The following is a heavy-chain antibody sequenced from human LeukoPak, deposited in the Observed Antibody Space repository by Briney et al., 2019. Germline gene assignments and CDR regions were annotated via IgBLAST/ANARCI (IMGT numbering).Heavy chain of an antibody. D-gene: IGHD3-22*01. V-gene: IGHV3-30*18. CDR2: ISYDGSNK. CDR1: GFTFSSYG. CDR3: AKYYYDSSGLP. Sequence: PGGSLRLSCAASGFTFSSYGMHWVRQAPGKGLEWVAVISYDGSNKYYADSVKGRFTISRDNSKNTLYLQMNSLRAEDTAVYYCAKYYYDSSGLPWGQGTMVTVPS. J-gene: IGHJ3*01.